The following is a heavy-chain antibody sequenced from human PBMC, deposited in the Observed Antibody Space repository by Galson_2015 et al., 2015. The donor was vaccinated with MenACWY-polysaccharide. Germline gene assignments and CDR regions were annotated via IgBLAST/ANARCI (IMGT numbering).Heavy chain of an antibody. CDR1: GYKFTSYD. V-gene: IGHV1-8*01. CDR3: ARIIARKYTFADS. J-gene: IGHJ4*02. CDR2: MNPNSGNT. Sequence: VKVSCKASGYKFTSYDINWVRQATGQGLEWMGWMNPNSGNTGYAQKFQGRVTMTSSSAMSTAFMELSSLRSEDTAVYYCARIIARKYTFADSWGQGTLVTVSS. D-gene: IGHD2-21*01.